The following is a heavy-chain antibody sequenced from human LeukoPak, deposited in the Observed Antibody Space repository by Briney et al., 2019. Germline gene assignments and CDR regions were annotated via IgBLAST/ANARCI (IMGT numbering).Heavy chain of an antibody. CDR2: IKSKTDGGTT. Sequence: GGSLRLSCAASGFTFSNAWMSWVRQAPGKGLEWVGRIKSKTDGGTTDYAAPVKGRFTISRDDSKNTLYLQMNSLKTEDTAVYYCSRATWIQLWLRRYYYMDVWGKGTTVTVSS. J-gene: IGHJ6*03. V-gene: IGHV3-15*01. CDR1: GFTFSNAW. CDR3: SRATWIQLWLRRYYYMDV. D-gene: IGHD5-18*01.